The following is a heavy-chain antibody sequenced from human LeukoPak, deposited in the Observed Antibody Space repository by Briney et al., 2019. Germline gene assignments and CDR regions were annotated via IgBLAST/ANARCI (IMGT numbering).Heavy chain of an antibody. CDR3: AKDGKRITMIVATRRPYYFDY. CDR1: GFTFSSYW. Sequence: PGGSLRLSCAASGFTFSSYWMTWVRQAPGKGLEWVSAISGSGGYTHYADSVKGRFTISRDNSKNTLYLQMNSLRAEDTAVYYCAKDGKRITMIVATRRPYYFDYWGQGTLVTVSS. J-gene: IGHJ4*02. D-gene: IGHD3-22*01. V-gene: IGHV3-23*01. CDR2: ISGSGGYT.